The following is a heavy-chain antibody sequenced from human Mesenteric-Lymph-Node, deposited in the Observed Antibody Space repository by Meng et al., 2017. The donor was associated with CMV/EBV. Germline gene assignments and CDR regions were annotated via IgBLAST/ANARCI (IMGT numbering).Heavy chain of an antibody. CDR3: ARGQMYYDFWSGTQNWFDP. CDR2: ISSSGSTI. J-gene: IGHJ5*02. V-gene: IGHV3-48*03. CDR1: GFTFSSYE. D-gene: IGHD3-3*01. Sequence: GGSLRLSCAASGFTFSSYEMNWVRQAAGKGLEWVSYISSSGSTIYYADSVKGRFTISRDNAKNSLYLQMNSLRAEDTAVYYCARGQMYYDFWSGTQNWFDPWGQGTLVTVSS.